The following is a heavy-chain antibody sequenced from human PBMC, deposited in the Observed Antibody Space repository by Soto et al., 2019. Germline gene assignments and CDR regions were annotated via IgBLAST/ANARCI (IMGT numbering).Heavy chain of an antibody. J-gene: IGHJ3*02. CDR3: ARVFFRLFGFDS. Sequence: QVQLVQSGGEVKKPGASVKVSCKASGYTFTTYGISWVRQAPGQGLEWMGWISADNGNTSYAQKLQGRVTMTTDTSTSTAYMELRSRRCDDTAVYYCARVFFRLFGFDSWGQGTMVTVSS. CDR1: GYTFTTYG. D-gene: IGHD3-22*01. CDR2: ISADNGNT. V-gene: IGHV1-18*01.